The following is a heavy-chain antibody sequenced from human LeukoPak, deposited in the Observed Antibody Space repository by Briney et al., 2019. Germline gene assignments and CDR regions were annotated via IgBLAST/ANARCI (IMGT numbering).Heavy chain of an antibody. CDR2: INGGGSTT. CDR3: ATRTADYYFDY. CDR1: GFTFRRYS. V-gene: IGHV3-23*01. D-gene: IGHD1-14*01. Sequence: TGGSLRLSCAASGFTFRRYSMTWVRQAPGKGLEWVSGINGGGSTTYYADSVKGRFTISRDSSNNTLNLQMNSLRAEDTAIYYVATRTADYYFDYWGQGTLVTVSS. J-gene: IGHJ4*02.